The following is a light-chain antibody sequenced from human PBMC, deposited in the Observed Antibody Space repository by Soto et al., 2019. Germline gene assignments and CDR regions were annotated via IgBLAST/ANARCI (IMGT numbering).Light chain of an antibody. CDR3: QHYGNTPPSVT. Sequence: DIELTQSPGTLSLSPWERATLSCRASQSVSSDYLVWYQQKPGQAPRLLIYGASSSATGIPDRFSGSGSGTDFTLTISRLEPEDFAVYYCQHYGNTPPSVTFGPGTKVDIK. CDR1: QSVSSDY. V-gene: IGKV3-20*01. CDR2: GAS. J-gene: IGKJ3*01.